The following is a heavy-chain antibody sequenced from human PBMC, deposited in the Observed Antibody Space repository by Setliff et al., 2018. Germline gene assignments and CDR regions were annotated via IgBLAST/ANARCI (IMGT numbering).Heavy chain of an antibody. CDR3: ARDGGTAMVKTYYYGLDV. V-gene: IGHV3-30*02. Sequence: GGSLRLSCAASGFVFGTYGMHWVRQAPGKGLDWVASVRFDGTYKVYADSVKGRFTISRDNAKNSLYLDLNSLRGEDMGVYYCARDGGTAMVKTYYYGLDVWGQGTTVTVSS. CDR2: VRFDGTYK. J-gene: IGHJ6*02. CDR1: GFVFGTYG. D-gene: IGHD5-18*01.